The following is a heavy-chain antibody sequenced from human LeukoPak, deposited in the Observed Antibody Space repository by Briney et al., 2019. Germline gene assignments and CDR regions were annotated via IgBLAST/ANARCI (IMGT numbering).Heavy chain of an antibody. Sequence: GGSLRLSCVASGFTFSNAWMSWVRQAPGKGLEWVGRIKSKTDGGTTDYAAPVKGRFSISRDDSKNTLYLQMNSLRAEDTAVYYCAKKYSTGLDPWGQGTLVTVSS. J-gene: IGHJ5*02. V-gene: IGHV3-15*01. D-gene: IGHD1-26*01. CDR2: IKSKTDGGTT. CDR1: GFTFSNAW. CDR3: AKKYSTGLDP.